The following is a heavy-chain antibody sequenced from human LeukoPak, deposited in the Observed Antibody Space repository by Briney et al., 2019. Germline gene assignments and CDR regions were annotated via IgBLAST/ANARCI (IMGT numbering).Heavy chain of an antibody. Sequence: GGSLRLSCAASGFTFSSYSMNWVRQAPGKGLEWVSAISGSGGSTYYADSVKGRFTISRDNSKNTLYLQMNSLRAEDTAVYYCAKSQGKNFDYWGQGTLVTVSS. J-gene: IGHJ4*02. D-gene: IGHD3-10*01. CDR2: ISGSGGST. CDR3: AKSQGKNFDY. V-gene: IGHV3-23*01. CDR1: GFTFSSYS.